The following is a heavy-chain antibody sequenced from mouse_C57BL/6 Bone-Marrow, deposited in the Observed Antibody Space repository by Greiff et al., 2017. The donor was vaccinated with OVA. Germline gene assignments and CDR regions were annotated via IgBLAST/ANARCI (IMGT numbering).Heavy chain of an antibody. CDR2: IDPENGDT. V-gene: IGHV14-4*01. CDR3: TFYYGNFYWYFDV. CDR1: GFNIKDDY. D-gene: IGHD2-1*01. Sequence: VQLQQSGAELVRPGASVKLSCTASGFNIKDDYMHWVKQRPEQGLEWIGWIDPENGDTEYASKFQGKATITADTSSNTAYLQLSSLTSEDTAVYYCTFYYGNFYWYFDVWGTGTTVTVSS. J-gene: IGHJ1*03.